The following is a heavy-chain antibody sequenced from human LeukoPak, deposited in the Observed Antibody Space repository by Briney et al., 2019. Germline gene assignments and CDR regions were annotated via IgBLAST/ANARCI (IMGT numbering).Heavy chain of an antibody. V-gene: IGHV1-24*01. D-gene: IGHD3-10*01. Sequence: ASVKVSCKVSGYTLTGLSMHWVRQAPGKGLEWMGGVDFEDGEIKYAQKFKGSVTMTEDTSTDTAYMELSSLRSEDTAVYYCATYYYGSGSYYPFSQTYYYYMDVWGKGTTVTVSS. J-gene: IGHJ6*03. CDR3: ATYYYGSGSYYPFSQTYYYYMDV. CDR2: VDFEDGEI. CDR1: GYTLTGLS.